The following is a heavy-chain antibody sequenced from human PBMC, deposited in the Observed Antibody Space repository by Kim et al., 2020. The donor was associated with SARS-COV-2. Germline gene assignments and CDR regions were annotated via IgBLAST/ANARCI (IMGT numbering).Heavy chain of an antibody. CDR3: VRYGRNYGAVL. CDR2: TTRSGDGS. Sequence: GGSLRLSCAGSGFTFSGFAIHWVRRAPGKGLEYVSATTRSGDGSFYADSVEGRFTISRDNSKNTLYLQMNSLRLEDTSVYCCVRYGRNYGAVLWGQGTLVIVSS. J-gene: IGHJ4*02. V-gene: IGHV3-64D*06. D-gene: IGHD3-10*01. CDR1: GFTFSGFA.